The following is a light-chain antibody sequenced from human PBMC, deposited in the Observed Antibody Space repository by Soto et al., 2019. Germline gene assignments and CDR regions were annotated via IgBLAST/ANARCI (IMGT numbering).Light chain of an antibody. CDR3: QQYNTSPLT. CDR2: KAS. CDR1: QSISSW. Sequence: DIQMTQSPSTLSASVGDRVTITCRASQSISSWLAWYQQKPGKAPRLLIYKASSLESGVPSRFSGSGSGTEFTLTISSLQPADFATYYCQQYNTSPLTFGQGTRLEIK. J-gene: IGKJ5*01. V-gene: IGKV1-5*03.